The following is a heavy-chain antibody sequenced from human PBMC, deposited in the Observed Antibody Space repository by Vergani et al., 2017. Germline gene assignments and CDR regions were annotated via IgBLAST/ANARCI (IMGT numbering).Heavy chain of an antibody. V-gene: IGHV4-39*07. Sequence: QLQLQESGPGLVKPSETLSLTCTVSGGSISSSSYYWGWIRQPPGQGLEWIGSIYYSGSTYYNPSLKSRVTISVDTSKNQFSLKLSSVTAADTAVYYCAREEDRYYYDSSGYYYTSGAFDIWGQGTMVTVSS. CDR2: IYYSGST. D-gene: IGHD3-22*01. J-gene: IGHJ3*02. CDR1: GGSISSSSYY. CDR3: AREEDRYYYDSSGYYYTSGAFDI.